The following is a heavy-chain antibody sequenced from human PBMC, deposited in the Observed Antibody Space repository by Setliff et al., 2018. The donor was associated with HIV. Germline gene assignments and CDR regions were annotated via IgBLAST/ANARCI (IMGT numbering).Heavy chain of an antibody. CDR2: IGGSTGST. CDR3: AKDATRLYGDFFDY. D-gene: IGHD4-17*01. V-gene: IGHV3-23*01. J-gene: IGHJ4*02. Sequence: PGGSLRLSCAASGFAFDNYCMTWVRQAPGKGLEWVSAIGGSTGSTYYAESVKGRFTISRDNAKNSLYLQMNSLRAEDTAVYYCAKDATRLYGDFFDYWGQGTLVTVSS. CDR1: GFAFDNYC.